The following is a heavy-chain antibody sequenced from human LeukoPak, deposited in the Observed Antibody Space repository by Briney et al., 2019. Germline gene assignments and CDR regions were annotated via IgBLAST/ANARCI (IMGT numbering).Heavy chain of an antibody. CDR2: ISGSGGST. V-gene: IGHV3-23*01. CDR1: GFNSRNSG. J-gene: IGHJ4*02. D-gene: IGHD3-22*01. CDR3: AKDMYDTSGYYPREY. Sequence: GGSLRLSCAASGFNSRNSGMHWVRQAPGKGLEWVSTISGSGGSTYYADSVKGHFTISRDNSKNTLYLQMNSLRDEDTAVYYCAKDMYDTSGYYPREYWGQGTLVTVSS.